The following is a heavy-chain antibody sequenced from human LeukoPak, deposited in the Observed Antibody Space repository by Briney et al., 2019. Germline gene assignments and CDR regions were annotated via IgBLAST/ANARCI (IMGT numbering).Heavy chain of an antibody. V-gene: IGHV3-7*01. Sequence: AGGSLRLSCAASGFTFSSYWMSWVRQAPGKGLEWVANIKQDGSEKYYVDSVKGRFTISRDNAKNSLYLQMNSLRAEDTAVYYCATGYSSGWYGRLDYWGQGTLVTVSS. D-gene: IGHD6-19*01. CDR1: GFTFSSYW. CDR3: ATGYSSGWYGRLDY. CDR2: IKQDGSEK. J-gene: IGHJ4*02.